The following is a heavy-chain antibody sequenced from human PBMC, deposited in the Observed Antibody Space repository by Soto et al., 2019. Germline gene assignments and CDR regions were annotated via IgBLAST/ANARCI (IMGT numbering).Heavy chain of an antibody. CDR3: ARGMDTAMANFDY. D-gene: IGHD5-18*01. V-gene: IGHV3-13*01. J-gene: IGHJ4*02. CDR1: GFTFSSYD. CDR2: IGTAGDT. Sequence: EVQLVESGGGLVQPGGSLRLSCAASGFTFSSYDMHWVRQATGKGLEWVSAIGTAGDTYYPGSVKGRFTISRENAKNSLYLQMNSLRAEDTAGYYCARGMDTAMANFDYWGQGTLVTVSS.